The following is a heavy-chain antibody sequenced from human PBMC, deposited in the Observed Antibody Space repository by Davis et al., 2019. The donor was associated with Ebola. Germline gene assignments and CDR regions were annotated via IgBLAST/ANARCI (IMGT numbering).Heavy chain of an antibody. CDR2: ISGSGGST. D-gene: IGHD3-3*01. CDR1: GFIFRNYV. Sequence: GESLKISCETSGFIFRNYVMSWVRQAPGKGLEWVSAISGSGGSTYYADSVKGRFTISRDNSKETLYLQMNSLRAEDTAVYYCAKSGLSFGVVKYHYGMDVWGKGTTVTVSS. J-gene: IGHJ6*04. V-gene: IGHV3-23*01. CDR3: AKSGLSFGVVKYHYGMDV.